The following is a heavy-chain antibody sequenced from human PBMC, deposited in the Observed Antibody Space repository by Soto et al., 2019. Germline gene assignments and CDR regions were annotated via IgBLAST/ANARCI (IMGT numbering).Heavy chain of an antibody. CDR1: EYSFTGHY. CDR2: IDPKSGDT. D-gene: IGHD3-22*01. Sequence: QIQLIQSGAEVKKPGASVTVSCKASEYSFTGHYLHWVRLAPGQGLEWMGWIDPKSGDTKYSQKFPDRVTMTTDTSISTAYMDLHRLTSDDTAVYYCARDYDKRGYDYFDPWGQGTLVTVSS. CDR3: ARDYDKRGYDYFDP. J-gene: IGHJ5*02. V-gene: IGHV1-2*02.